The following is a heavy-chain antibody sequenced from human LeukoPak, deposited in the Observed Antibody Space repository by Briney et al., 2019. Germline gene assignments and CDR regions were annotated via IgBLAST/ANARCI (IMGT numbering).Heavy chain of an antibody. V-gene: IGHV3-30*02. CDR3: AKVYCSSTSCHYYFDY. CDR2: IRYDGSNK. J-gene: IGHJ4*02. Sequence: PGGSLRLSCAASGFTLSSYGMHWVRQAPGKGLEWVAFIRYDGSNKYYADSVKGRFTISRDNSKNTLYLQMNSLRAEDTAVYYCAKVYCSSTSCHYYFDYWGQGTLVTVSS. D-gene: IGHD2-2*01. CDR1: GFTLSSYG.